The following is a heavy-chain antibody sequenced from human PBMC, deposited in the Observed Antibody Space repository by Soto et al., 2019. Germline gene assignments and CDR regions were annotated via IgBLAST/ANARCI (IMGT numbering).Heavy chain of an antibody. V-gene: IGHV4-4*02. CDR1: GGSISSSNW. CDR2: VYHSGST. CDR3: ASEAPRGYGMDV. J-gene: IGHJ6*02. Sequence: SETLSLTCTVSGGSISSSNWWSWVRQPPGKGLEWIGEVYHSGSTNYNPSLKSRVTISVDKSKNQFSLQLSSVTAADTAVYYCASEAPRGYGMDVWGQGTTVTVSS. D-gene: IGHD3-10*01.